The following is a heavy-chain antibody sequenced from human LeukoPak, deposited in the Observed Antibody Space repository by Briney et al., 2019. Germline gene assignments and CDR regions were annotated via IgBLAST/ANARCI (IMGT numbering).Heavy chain of an antibody. CDR2: IHTSGST. CDR3: ARRAISSGSSVAY. J-gene: IGHJ4*02. Sequence: PSETLSLTCSVSGGSISNYHLSWIRQPAGKGLEWIGQIHTSGSTNYNPPLKSRVTMSIDTTEDQVSLTIRSVTAADTAFYYCARRAISSGSSVAYGGQRTLVTVSS. CDR1: GGSISNYH. D-gene: IGHD6-19*01. V-gene: IGHV4-4*07.